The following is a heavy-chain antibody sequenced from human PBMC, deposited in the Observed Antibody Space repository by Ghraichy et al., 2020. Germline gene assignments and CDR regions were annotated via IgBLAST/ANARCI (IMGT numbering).Heavy chain of an antibody. CDR1: GFTFSDYA. Sequence: GESLNISCAASGFTFSDYAMHWVRQAPGKGLEWVAVIAYDGNNKYYGNFVKGRFTISRDSSKNTVSLQMNSLRAEDTAVYYCAKSQRSMASCYYYGMDVWGQGTMVTVS. V-gene: IGHV3-30*18. CDR2: IAYDGNNK. D-gene: IGHD2/OR15-2a*01. J-gene: IGHJ6*02. CDR3: AKSQRSMASCYYYGMDV.